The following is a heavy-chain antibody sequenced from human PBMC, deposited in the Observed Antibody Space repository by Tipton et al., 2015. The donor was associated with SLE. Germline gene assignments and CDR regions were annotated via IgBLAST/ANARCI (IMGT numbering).Heavy chain of an antibody. Sequence: LSLTCAASGFTFSSYAMSWVRQAPGKGLEWVSAISGSGGSTYYADSVKGRFTISRDNSKNTLYLQMNSLRAEDTAVYYCAKGGTYCSSTSCPWNYWGQGTLVTVSS. CDR3: AKGGTYCSSTSCPWNY. V-gene: IGHV3-23*01. CDR1: GFTFSSYA. J-gene: IGHJ4*02. CDR2: ISGSGGST. D-gene: IGHD2-2*01.